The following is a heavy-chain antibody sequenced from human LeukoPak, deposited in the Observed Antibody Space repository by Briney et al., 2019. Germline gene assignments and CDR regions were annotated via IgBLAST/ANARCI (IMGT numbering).Heavy chain of an antibody. CDR2: ISAYNGNT. CDR3: ARRTYYYDSSGYWDY. CDR1: GYTFTSYG. V-gene: IGHV1-18*01. Sequence: ASVKVSCKASGYTFTSYGISWVRQAPGQGLEWMGWISAYNGNTNYAQKLQGRVTMTTDTPTSTAYMELRSLRSDDTAVYYCARRTYYYDSSGYWDYWGQGTLVTVSS. J-gene: IGHJ4*02. D-gene: IGHD3-22*01.